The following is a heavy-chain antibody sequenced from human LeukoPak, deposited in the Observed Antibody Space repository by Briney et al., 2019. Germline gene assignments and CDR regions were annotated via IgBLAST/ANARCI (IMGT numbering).Heavy chain of an antibody. V-gene: IGHV1-69*05. CDR2: IIPIFGTA. Sequence: SVKVSCKASGGTFSSYAISWVRQAPGQGLEWMGGIIPIFGTANYAQKFQGRVTITTEESTSTAYMELSSLRSEDTAVYYCARGVVGATEIDYWGQGTLVTVSS. J-gene: IGHJ4*02. CDR1: GGTFSSYA. CDR3: ARGVVGATEIDY. D-gene: IGHD1-26*01.